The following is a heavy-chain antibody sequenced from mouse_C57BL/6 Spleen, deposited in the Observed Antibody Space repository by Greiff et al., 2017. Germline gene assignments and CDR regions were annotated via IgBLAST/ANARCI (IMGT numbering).Heavy chain of an antibody. Sequence: EVQVVESGGDLVKPGGSLKLSCAASGFTFSSYGMSWVRPTPDKRLEWVATISSGGSYTYYPDSVKGRFTISRDNAKNTLYLKMSSMKSEDTAMYYCARHVLRLGGFAYWGQGTLVTVSA. CDR1: GFTFSSYG. V-gene: IGHV5-6*01. CDR3: ARHVLRLGGFAY. J-gene: IGHJ3*01. CDR2: ISSGGSYT. D-gene: IGHD1-1*01.